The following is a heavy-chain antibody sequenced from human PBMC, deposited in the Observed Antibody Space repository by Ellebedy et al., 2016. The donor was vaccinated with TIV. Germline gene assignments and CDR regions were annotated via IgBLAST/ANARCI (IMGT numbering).Heavy chain of an antibody. CDR1: GFTFGSYD. J-gene: IGHJ4*02. D-gene: IGHD6-19*01. CDR2: IKEDGSEK. V-gene: IGHV3-7*01. Sequence: GGSLRLSCAASGFTFGSYDMYWVRQAPGKGLEWVANIKEDGSEKYYVDSVKGRFTISRDNVNNSLYLEINSLRVEDTAVYYCARAGSGWYEFDYWGLGTLVTVSS. CDR3: ARAGSGWYEFDY.